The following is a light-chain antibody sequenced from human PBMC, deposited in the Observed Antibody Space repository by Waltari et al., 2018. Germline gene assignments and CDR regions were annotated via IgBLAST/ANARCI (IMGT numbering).Light chain of an antibody. V-gene: IGLV2-14*01. J-gene: IGLJ1*01. Sequence: GQSIAISCTGSISDIGRYNFVSWYQHHPGTAPKLIIYEVSKRPSGVSLRFSGSKSGSTASLTISGLQAEDETTYYCCSYTSTSTYVFGNGTKVAVL. CDR2: EVS. CDR3: CSYTSTSTYV. CDR1: ISDIGRYNF.